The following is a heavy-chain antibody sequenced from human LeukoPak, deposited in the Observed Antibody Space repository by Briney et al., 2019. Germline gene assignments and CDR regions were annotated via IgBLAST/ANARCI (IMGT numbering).Heavy chain of an antibody. J-gene: IGHJ5*02. V-gene: IGHV3-11*06. CDR1: GFTFSDYY. D-gene: IGHD6-6*01. Sequence: PGGSLRLSCAASGFTFSDYYMSWIRQAPGKGLEWVSYISSSSSYTNYADSVKGRFTISRDNAKNSLYLQMNSLRAEDTAVYYCARSGSSSPNNWFDPWGQGTLVTVS. CDR2: ISSSSSYT. CDR3: ARSGSSSPNNWFDP.